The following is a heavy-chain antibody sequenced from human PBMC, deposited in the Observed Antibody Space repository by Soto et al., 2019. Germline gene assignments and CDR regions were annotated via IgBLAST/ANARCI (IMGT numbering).Heavy chain of an antibody. Sequence: QVPLVQSGAEVKKPGSSVKVSCKTSGGTLNSYGINWVRQAPGQGLEYLGGIIPILKTTNYAQKSQGRVTITADESTSTVYMEMRSLTSEDTAVYYCARGSPDGYYASGIYGTYAFELWGQGTMVTVSS. CDR2: IIPILKTT. V-gene: IGHV1-69*01. CDR3: ARGSPDGYYASGIYGTYAFEL. J-gene: IGHJ3*01. CDR1: GGTLNSYG. D-gene: IGHD3-10*01.